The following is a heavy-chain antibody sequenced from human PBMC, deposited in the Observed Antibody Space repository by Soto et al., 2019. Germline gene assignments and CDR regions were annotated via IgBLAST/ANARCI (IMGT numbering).Heavy chain of an antibody. CDR1: GFTFSSYG. CDR3: ARTMVRGEYYFDY. D-gene: IGHD3-10*01. Sequence: QVQLVESGGGVVQPGRSLRLSCAASGFTFSSYGIHWVRQAPGKGLEWVAVIWYDGSNKYYADSVKGRFTISRDNSKNTLYLQMNSLRAEDTAVYYCARTMVRGEYYFDYWGQGTLVTVSS. J-gene: IGHJ4*02. V-gene: IGHV3-33*01. CDR2: IWYDGSNK.